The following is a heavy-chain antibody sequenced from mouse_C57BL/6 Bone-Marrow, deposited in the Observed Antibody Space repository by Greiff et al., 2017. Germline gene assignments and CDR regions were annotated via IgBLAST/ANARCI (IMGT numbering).Heavy chain of an antibody. CDR1: GFTFSDYG. CDR3: ARSVLYASDY. CDR2: ISSGSSTI. J-gene: IGHJ4*01. V-gene: IGHV5-17*01. Sequence: DVKLVESGGGLVKPGGSLKLSCAASGFTFSDYGMHWVRQAPEKGLEWVAYISSGSSTIYYADTVKGRFTISRDNAKNTLFLQMTSLRSEDTAMYYCARSVLYASDYWGQGTSVTVSS.